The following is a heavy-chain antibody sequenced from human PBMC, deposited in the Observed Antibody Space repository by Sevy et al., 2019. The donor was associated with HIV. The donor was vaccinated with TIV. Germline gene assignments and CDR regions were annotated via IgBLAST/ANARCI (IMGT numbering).Heavy chain of an antibody. CDR2: IKAKIDGETT. CDR1: GFNISSAS. Sequence: GGSLRLSCGGSGFNISSASMNWVRQAPGRGLEWVGRIKAKIDGETTDYGAPVKGRFIISRDDSIKTVYVQLNSVKSEDTAMYFCTTRPYGSIIDYWGQGTLVTVSS. V-gene: IGHV3-15*07. CDR3: TTRPYGSIIDY. J-gene: IGHJ4*02. D-gene: IGHD3-10*01.